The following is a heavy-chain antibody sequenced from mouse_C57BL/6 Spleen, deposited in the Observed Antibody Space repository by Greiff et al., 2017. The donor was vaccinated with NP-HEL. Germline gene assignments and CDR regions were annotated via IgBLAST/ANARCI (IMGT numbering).Heavy chain of an antibody. CDR2: ISSGSSTI. CDR3: ARAPGGYYAMDY. V-gene: IGHV5-17*01. J-gene: IGHJ4*01. Sequence: VMLVESGGGLVKPGGSLKLSCAASGFTFSDYGMHWVRQAPEKGLEWVAYISSGSSTIYYADTVKGRFTISRDNAKNTLFLQMTSLRSEDTAMYYCARAPGGYYAMDYWGQGTSVTVSS. CDR1: GFTFSDYG.